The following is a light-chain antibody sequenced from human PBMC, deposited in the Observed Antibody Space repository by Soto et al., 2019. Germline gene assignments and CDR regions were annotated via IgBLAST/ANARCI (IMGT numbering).Light chain of an antibody. V-gene: IGKV3-11*01. CDR3: QQRSNWLWT. CDR1: QSVSSY. Sequence: EIVLTQSPATLSLSPGERATLSCRASQSVSSYLVGYQQKPGQAPRLLIYDASNRATGIPARFSGSGSGTDFTLTISSLEPEDFAVYYCQQRSNWLWTFGQGTKVEIK. CDR2: DAS. J-gene: IGKJ1*01.